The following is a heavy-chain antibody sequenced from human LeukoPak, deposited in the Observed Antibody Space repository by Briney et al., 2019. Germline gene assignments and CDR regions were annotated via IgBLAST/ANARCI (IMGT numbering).Heavy chain of an antibody. Sequence: SGPLSLTWSGAGGCIGLYYWHWIQQPPGRGLEWIGYIYYSGNTKYNPSLKSRVTISVEMPKNQFSLKLSSVTAADTAVYYCARGDGGGSDWFDPWGQGTLVTVSS. J-gene: IGHJ5*02. V-gene: IGHV4-59*01. CDR1: GGCIGLYY. D-gene: IGHD2-15*01. CDR3: ARGDGGGSDWFDP. CDR2: IYYSGNT.